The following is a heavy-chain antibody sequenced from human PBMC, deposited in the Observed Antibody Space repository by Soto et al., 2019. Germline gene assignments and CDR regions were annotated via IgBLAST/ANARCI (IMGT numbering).Heavy chain of an antibody. CDR3: TRESSAYYCDF. V-gene: IGHV3-30-3*01. D-gene: IGHD3-16*01. CDR1: GFTFSSSA. J-gene: IGHJ4*02. CDR2: ISYDGSDK. Sequence: PGGSLRLSCAASGFTFSSSAMHWVRQGPGKGLEWVAVISYDGSDKFYADSVKGRFTISRDNSKNTMYLQMNSLRVEDTAVYYCTRESSAYYCDFWRQGALVTVSS.